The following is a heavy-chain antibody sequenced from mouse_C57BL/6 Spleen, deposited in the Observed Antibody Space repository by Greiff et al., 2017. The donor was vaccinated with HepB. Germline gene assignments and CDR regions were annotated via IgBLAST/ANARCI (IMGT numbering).Heavy chain of an antibody. Sequence: VQLQQSGAELVKPGASVKISCKASGYAFSSYWMNWVKQRPGKGLEWIGQIYPGDGDTNYNGKFKGKATLTADKSSSTAYMQLSSLTSEDSAVYFCARSGTAQATGYFDYWGQGTTLTVSS. V-gene: IGHV1-80*01. CDR1: GYAFSSYW. D-gene: IGHD3-2*02. J-gene: IGHJ2*01. CDR3: ARSGTAQATGYFDY. CDR2: IYPGDGDT.